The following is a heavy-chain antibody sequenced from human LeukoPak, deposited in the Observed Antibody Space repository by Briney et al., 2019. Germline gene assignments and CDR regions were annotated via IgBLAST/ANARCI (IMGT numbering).Heavy chain of an antibody. CDR3: ARDRGGSSPFNWFDP. Sequence: KFQGRVTITRDTSASTAYMELSSLRSKDTAVYYCARDRGGSSPFNWFDPWGQGTLVTVSS. V-gene: IGHV1-3*01. D-gene: IGHD6-13*01. J-gene: IGHJ5*02.